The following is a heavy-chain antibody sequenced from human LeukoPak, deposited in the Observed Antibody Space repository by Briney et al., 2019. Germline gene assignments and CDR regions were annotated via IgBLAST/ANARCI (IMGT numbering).Heavy chain of an antibody. CDR3: ARRGGGYVDY. V-gene: IGHV5-51*01. CDR1: GYSFTSYW. Sequence: GESLKISCTGSGYSFTSYWTGWVRQMPGKVLECMGIIYPSDSYTTYSPSFQFHVTISTDKSTRTAYLHRMSLNASDTSMYSCARRGGGYVDYWGQGTLVTVYS. J-gene: IGHJ4*02. CDR2: IYPSDSYT. D-gene: IGHD2-15*01.